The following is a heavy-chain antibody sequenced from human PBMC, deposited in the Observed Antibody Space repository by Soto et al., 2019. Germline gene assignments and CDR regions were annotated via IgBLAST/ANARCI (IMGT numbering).Heavy chain of an antibody. CDR3: ARGGAYYDFWSGSQGGFDP. D-gene: IGHD3-3*01. CDR1: GYTFTGYY. J-gene: IGHJ5*02. Sequence: ASVKVSCKASGYTFTGYYVHWVRQAPGQGLEWMGWINPNSGGTNYAQKFQGRGTMTRDTSISTAYMELSRLRSDDTAVYYCARGGAYYDFWSGSQGGFDPWGQGTLVTVSS. V-gene: IGHV1-2*02. CDR2: INPNSGGT.